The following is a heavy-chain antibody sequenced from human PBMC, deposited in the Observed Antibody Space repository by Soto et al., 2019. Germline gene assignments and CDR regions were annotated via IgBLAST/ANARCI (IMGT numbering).Heavy chain of an antibody. Sequence: EVQLVESGGGLVQPGGSLRLSCAASGFTLSRYWMQLVRQAPGKGLEWVSRIDGDESATNYADSVKGRFTISRDNAKNTLHLQMNSLRAEDTAVYYCVRYSHGDYWGQGTLVTVSS. CDR2: IDGDESAT. V-gene: IGHV3-74*01. CDR3: VRYSHGDY. J-gene: IGHJ4*02. CDR1: GFTLSRYW. D-gene: IGHD1-26*01.